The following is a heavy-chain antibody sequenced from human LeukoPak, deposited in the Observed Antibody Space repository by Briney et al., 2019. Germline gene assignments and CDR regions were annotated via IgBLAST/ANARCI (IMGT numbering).Heavy chain of an antibody. CDR1: GYTFTSYG. D-gene: IGHD4-17*01. V-gene: IGHV1-18*01. CDR3: AREVNGDYYFDY. CDR2: ISAYNGNT. J-gene: IGHJ4*01. Sequence: ASVKVSCKASGYTFTSYGISWVRQAPGQGLEGMGWISAYNGNTNYAQKLQGRVTMTTDTSTSTAYMELRSLRSDDTAVYYCAREVNGDYYFDYWGHGTLVTVSS.